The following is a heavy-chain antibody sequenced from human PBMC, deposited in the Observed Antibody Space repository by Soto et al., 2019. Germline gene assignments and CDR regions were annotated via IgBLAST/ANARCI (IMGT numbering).Heavy chain of an antibody. CDR1: GFTFSSYG. J-gene: IGHJ6*02. CDR3: AREARDYGNYYGMDV. Sequence: GSLRLSCAASGFTFSSYGMHWVRQAPGKGLEWVAVIWYDGSNKYYADSVKGRFTISRDNSKNTLYLQMNSLRAEDTAVYYCAREARDYGNYYGMDVWGQGTTVTVSS. CDR2: IWYDGSNK. V-gene: IGHV3-33*01. D-gene: IGHD4-17*01.